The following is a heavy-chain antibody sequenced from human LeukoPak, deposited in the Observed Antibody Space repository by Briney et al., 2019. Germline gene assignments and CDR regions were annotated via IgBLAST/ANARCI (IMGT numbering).Heavy chain of an antibody. Sequence: ASVKVSCKASGGTFSSYAISWVRQAPGQGLEWMGGIIPIFGTANYAQKFQGRVTITADESTSTAYMELSSLRSEDTAVYYCARVRVGGRYCSSTSCYYWFDPWGQGTLVTASS. CDR3: ARVRVGGRYCSSTSCYYWFDP. CDR1: GGTFSSYA. CDR2: IIPIFGTA. V-gene: IGHV1-69*13. J-gene: IGHJ5*02. D-gene: IGHD2-2*01.